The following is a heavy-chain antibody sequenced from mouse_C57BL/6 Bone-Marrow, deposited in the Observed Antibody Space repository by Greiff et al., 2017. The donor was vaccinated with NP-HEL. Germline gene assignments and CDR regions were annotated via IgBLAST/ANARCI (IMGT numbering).Heavy chain of an antibody. CDR2: IRLKSDNYAT. CDR1: GFTFSNYW. V-gene: IGHV6-3*01. Sequence: EVMLVESGGGLVQPGGSMKLSCVASGFTFSNYWMNWVRQSPEKGLEWVAQIRLKSDNYATHYAESVKGRFTISRDDSKSSVYLQMNNLRAEDTGIYYCTDSLLTTVVATPDYWGQGTTLTVSS. D-gene: IGHD1-1*01. J-gene: IGHJ2*01. CDR3: TDSLLTTVVATPDY.